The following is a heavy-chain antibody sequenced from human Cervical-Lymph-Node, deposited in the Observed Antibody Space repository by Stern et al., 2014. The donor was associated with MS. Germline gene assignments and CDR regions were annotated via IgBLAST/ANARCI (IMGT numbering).Heavy chain of an antibody. Sequence: VQLGQSGTEVKKPGESLKISCKGSANSFTNYWIGWVRQMPGKGLEWMGIIYPDDSDTRYSPSFQGQVTISADRSISTAYLQWSSLKASDTAVYYCARTTSFYYGYVDYWGQGTLVTVSS. CDR3: ARTTSFYYGYVDY. V-gene: IGHV5-51*01. J-gene: IGHJ4*02. CDR2: IYPDDSDT. CDR1: ANSFTNYW. D-gene: IGHD4-17*01.